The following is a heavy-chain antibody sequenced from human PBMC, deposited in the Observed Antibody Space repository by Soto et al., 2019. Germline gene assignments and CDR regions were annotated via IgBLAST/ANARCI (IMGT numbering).Heavy chain of an antibody. Sequence: GASVKVSCKASGGTFSSYAISWVRQAPGQGLEWMGGIIPIFGTANYAQKFQGRVTITADESTSTAYMELSSLRSEDTAVYYCARPRYIRSPYYDILTGYHPGHQPYYGMDVWGQGTTVTVSS. CDR1: GGTFSSYA. D-gene: IGHD3-9*01. CDR3: ARPRYIRSPYYDILTGYHPGHQPYYGMDV. CDR2: IIPIFGTA. V-gene: IGHV1-69*13. J-gene: IGHJ6*02.